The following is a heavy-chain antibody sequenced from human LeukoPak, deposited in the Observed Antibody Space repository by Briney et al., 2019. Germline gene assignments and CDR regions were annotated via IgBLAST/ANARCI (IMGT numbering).Heavy chain of an antibody. D-gene: IGHD1-14*01. J-gene: IGHJ3*02. CDR1: AGAFSTCS. Sequence: SVNVSFKASAGAFSTCSFSLLRQAPGQGLEWMGGIIPIFGTTNYAQRFQGRVTFNADEYMSTVYMELSSLRSEDTAVYYCAIDRYEHNPDACGIRGQGAMGTVCS. CDR3: AIDRYEHNPDACGI. V-gene: IGHV1-69*01. CDR2: IIPIFGTT.